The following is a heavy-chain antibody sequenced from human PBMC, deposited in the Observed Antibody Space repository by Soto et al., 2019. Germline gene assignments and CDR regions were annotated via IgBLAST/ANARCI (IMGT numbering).Heavy chain of an antibody. D-gene: IGHD5-12*01. J-gene: IGHJ4*02. CDR1: GGSINTFY. CDR3: AREGSYSAYNFAHRIQLWSFLF. V-gene: IGHV4-4*07. CDR2: IFSSGST. Sequence: SETLSLTCTVSGGSINTFYWSWVRQPAGKGLEWIGRIFSSGSTSFNPSLESRVAMSVDTSKNHFSLNLSSVTAADMAVYYCAREGSYSAYNFAHRIQLWSFLFCGPGPLVT.